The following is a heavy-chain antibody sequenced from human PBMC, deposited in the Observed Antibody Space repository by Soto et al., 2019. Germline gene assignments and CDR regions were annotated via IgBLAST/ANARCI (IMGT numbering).Heavy chain of an antibody. V-gene: IGHV3-23*01. Sequence: EVQLLESGGGLVQPGGSLRLSCAASGFTFSSYAMNWVRQAPGKGLGWVSTIGGSGDSTYYADSVKGRFTISRDTSKNTLYLQMNSLRAEDTAIYYCAKDQRTAPTTGTIRLWNWGQGTLVTVSS. J-gene: IGHJ4*02. CDR2: IGGSGDST. CDR3: AKDQRTAPTTGTIRLWN. CDR1: GFTFSSYA. D-gene: IGHD1-1*01.